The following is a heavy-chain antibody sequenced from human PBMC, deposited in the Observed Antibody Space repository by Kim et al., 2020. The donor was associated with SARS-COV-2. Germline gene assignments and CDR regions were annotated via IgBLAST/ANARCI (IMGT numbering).Heavy chain of an antibody. CDR2: ISYDGSNK. V-gene: IGHV3-30*18. D-gene: IGHD3-22*01. CDR3: AKDSPAGGDSSGYFYRTLDY. J-gene: IGHJ4*02. Sequence: GGSLRLSCAASGFTFSSYGMHWVRQAPGKGLEWVAVISYDGSNKYYADSVKGRFTISRDNSKNTLYLQMNSLRAEDTAVYYCAKDSPAGGDSSGYFYRTLDYWGQGTLVTVSS. CDR1: GFTFSSYG.